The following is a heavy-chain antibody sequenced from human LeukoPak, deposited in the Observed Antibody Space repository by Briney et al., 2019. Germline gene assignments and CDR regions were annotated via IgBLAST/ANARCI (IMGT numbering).Heavy chain of an antibody. J-gene: IGHJ4*02. D-gene: IGHD3-3*01. CDR2: ISGSGGST. V-gene: IGHV3-23*01. CDR1: GFSFSYYW. CDR3: AKGLTIFGVVTEI. Sequence: GGSLRLSCAASGFSFSYYWMSWVRQAPGKGLEWVSAISGSGGSTYYADSVKGRFTISRDNSKNTLYLQMNSLRAEDTAVYYCAKGLTIFGVVTEIWGQGTLDTVSS.